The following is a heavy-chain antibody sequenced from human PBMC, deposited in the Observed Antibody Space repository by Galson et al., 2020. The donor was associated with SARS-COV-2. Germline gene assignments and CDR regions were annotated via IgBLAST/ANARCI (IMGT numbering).Heavy chain of an antibody. Sequence: GSLRLSCAVSGFTFSRYWMHWVSQRPGKGLVWVSRIHSDGRITRYADSVKGRFTISRDSAKNTVYLQMNSLRAEDTAVYYCARDYGSDYGFDYWGQGTLVTVSS. J-gene: IGHJ4*02. CDR1: GFTFSRYW. CDR3: ARDYGSDYGFDY. CDR2: IHSDGRIT. V-gene: IGHV3-74*01. D-gene: IGHD4-17*01.